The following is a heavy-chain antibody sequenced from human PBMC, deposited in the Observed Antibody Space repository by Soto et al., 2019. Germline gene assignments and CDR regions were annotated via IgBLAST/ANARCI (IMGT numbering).Heavy chain of an antibody. CDR3: ARWWSGSRQAFDP. Sequence: QVQLQESGPGLVKPSQTLSLTCTVSGGSISSGDYYWSWIRQHPGKGLEWIGYIYYSGSTYYNPSLKGRVTISVDTAKNQFSLKLSTVTSADTAVYYCARWWSGSRQAFDPWGQGTLVTVSS. V-gene: IGHV4-31*03. CDR2: IYYSGST. D-gene: IGHD3-3*01. CDR1: GGSISSGDYY. J-gene: IGHJ5*02.